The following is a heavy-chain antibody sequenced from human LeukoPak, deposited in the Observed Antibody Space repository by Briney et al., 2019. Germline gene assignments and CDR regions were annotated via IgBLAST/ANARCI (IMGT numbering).Heavy chain of an antibody. CDR2: IYYSGST. D-gene: IGHD4/OR15-4a*01. Sequence: SETLSLTCTVSGGSISSYHWSWIRQPPGKGLEWIGYIYYSGSTYYNPSLKSRVTISVDTSRNQFSLKLSSVTAADTAVYYCARDSQGLYGVDYWGQGTLVTVSS. CDR1: GGSISSYH. CDR3: ARDSQGLYGVDY. V-gene: IGHV4-59*06. J-gene: IGHJ4*02.